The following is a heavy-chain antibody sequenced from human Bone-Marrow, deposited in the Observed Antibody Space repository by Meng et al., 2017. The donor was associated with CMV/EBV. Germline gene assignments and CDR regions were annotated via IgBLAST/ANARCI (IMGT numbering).Heavy chain of an antibody. Sequence: ASVKVSCKASGYTFSNHGITWVRQAPGQGLEWMGWISPLSGNTKYAQNFQGRVTMTTETSTNTAYMELSSLRSEDTAVYYCARVESSTSCLDYWGQGTLVTVSS. D-gene: IGHD2-2*01. CDR1: GYTFSNHG. J-gene: IGHJ4*02. V-gene: IGHV1-18*01. CDR2: ISPLSGNT. CDR3: ARVESSTSCLDY.